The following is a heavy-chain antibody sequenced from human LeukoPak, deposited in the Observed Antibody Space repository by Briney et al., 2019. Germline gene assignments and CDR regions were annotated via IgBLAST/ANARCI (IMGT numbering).Heavy chain of an antibody. D-gene: IGHD2-15*01. J-gene: IGHJ1*01. V-gene: IGHV3-66*02. CDR1: GFTVSSNY. Sequence: QPGGSLRLSCAASGFTVSSNYMSWVRQAPGKGLEWVSVIYSCGSTYYADSVKGRFTISRDNSKNTLYLQMNSLRAEDTAVYYCARWGSGTSCPNTSKRQYFQHLGPGTLVTVSS. CDR3: ARWGSGTSCPNTSKRQYFQH. CDR2: IYSCGST.